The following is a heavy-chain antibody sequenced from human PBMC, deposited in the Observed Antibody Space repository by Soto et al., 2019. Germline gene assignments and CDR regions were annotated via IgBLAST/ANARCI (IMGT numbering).Heavy chain of an antibody. D-gene: IGHD2-8*01. CDR3: ARDRGYCANGVCFRYDY. CDR1: GYTFTSYG. Sequence: QPQLVQSGAEVKKPGASVTVSCKASGYTFTSYGISWVRQAPGQGLEWMGWVSAYNGDTNYAQNFQGRVTMTTDTPTSTAYMDLRRLRSDDTATYYCARDRGYCANGVCFRYDYWGQGTLVTVSS. V-gene: IGHV1-18*01. J-gene: IGHJ4*02. CDR2: VSAYNGDT.